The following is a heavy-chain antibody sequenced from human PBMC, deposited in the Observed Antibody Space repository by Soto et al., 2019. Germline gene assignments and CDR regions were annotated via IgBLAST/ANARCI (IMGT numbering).Heavy chain of an antibody. D-gene: IGHD3-3*01. V-gene: IGHV3-23*01. CDR2: ISSRGDST. CDR1: GFTFTNYA. Sequence: GGSLRLSCAASGFTFTNYAMTWVRLAPGRRLEWVSTISSRGDSTYYADSVKGRLTISRDNSKNTLFLQMNSLKASDTAMYYCARSIFGVVINPEAFGIWGQGTMVTVSS. CDR3: ARSIFGVVINPEAFGI. J-gene: IGHJ3*02.